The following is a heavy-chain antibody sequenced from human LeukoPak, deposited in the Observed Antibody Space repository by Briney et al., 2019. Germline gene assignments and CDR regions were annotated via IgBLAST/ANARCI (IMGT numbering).Heavy chain of an antibody. V-gene: IGHV3-23*01. CDR2: ISGSGGST. Sequence: QTGGSLRLSCAASGFTFSSYAMSWVRQAPGKGLEWVSAISGSGGSTYYADSVKGRFTISRDNSKNTLYLQMNSLRAEDTAVYYCAKDGYDSSGYYGCFDYWGQGTLATVSS. CDR3: AKDGYDSSGYYGCFDY. CDR1: GFTFSSYA. J-gene: IGHJ4*02. D-gene: IGHD3-22*01.